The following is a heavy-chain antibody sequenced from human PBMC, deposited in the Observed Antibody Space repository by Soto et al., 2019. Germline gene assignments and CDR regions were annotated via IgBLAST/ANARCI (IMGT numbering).Heavy chain of an antibody. V-gene: IGHV2-5*02. Sequence: QITLKESGPTLVKPTPTLTLTCTLSGFSLTTSGVTVGCIRQPPGKALEWLALIYWDDANRYSPSLRNRLTITKDTSKNQVVLTMTNMDPVDTATYYCVHLENLCLADSWGQGALVTVSS. CDR1: GFSLTTSGVT. D-gene: IGHD3-16*01. CDR3: VHLENLCLADS. J-gene: IGHJ4*02. CDR2: IYWDDAN.